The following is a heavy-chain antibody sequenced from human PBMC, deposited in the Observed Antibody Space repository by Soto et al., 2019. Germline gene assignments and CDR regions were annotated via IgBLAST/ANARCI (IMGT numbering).Heavy chain of an antibody. CDR1: GFSVSTNC. Sequence: VQLVESGGGLIQPGGSLRLSCAASGFSVSTNCMSWVRQSPGKGLEWVSVIYSGGTTYFADSVKGRFTISRDNSKNTLYLQMSSLRAEDTAVYFCARAASYYGLDVWGQGTTVTVSS. CDR2: IYSGGTT. CDR3: ARAASYYGLDV. J-gene: IGHJ6*02. V-gene: IGHV3-53*01.